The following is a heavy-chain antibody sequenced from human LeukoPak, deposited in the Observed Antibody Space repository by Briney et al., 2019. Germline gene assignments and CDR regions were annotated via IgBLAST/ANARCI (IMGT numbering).Heavy chain of an antibody. CDR1: GYTFTSYY. J-gene: IGHJ6*02. V-gene: IGHV1-46*01. Sequence: ASVKVSCKASGYTFTSYYMHWARQAPGQGLEWMGIINPSGGSTSYAQKFQGRVTMTRNTSTSTVYMELSSLRSEDTAVYYCARDEGYSSGWYVVRYYGMDVWGQGTTVTVSS. CDR3: ARDEGYSSGWYVVRYYGMDV. CDR2: INPSGGST. D-gene: IGHD6-19*01.